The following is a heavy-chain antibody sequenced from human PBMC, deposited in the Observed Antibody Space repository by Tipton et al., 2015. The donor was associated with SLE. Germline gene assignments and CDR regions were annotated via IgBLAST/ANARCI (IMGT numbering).Heavy chain of an antibody. V-gene: IGHV4-34*01. CDR1: GRSFSGYY. CDR3: VRGHPHIVVVIGGGWFDP. D-gene: IGHD2-21*01. Sequence: TLSLTCAVYGRSFSGYYWSWIRRPPGKGLEWIGEISLGGSTNYNPSLKSRVTISVDTSKKQFSLKLSSLTAADTAVYYCVRGHPHIVVVIGGGWFDPWGQGTLVTVSS. CDR2: ISLGGST. J-gene: IGHJ5*02.